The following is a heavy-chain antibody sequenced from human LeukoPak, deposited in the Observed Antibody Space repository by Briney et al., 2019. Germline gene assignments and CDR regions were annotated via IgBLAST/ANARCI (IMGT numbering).Heavy chain of an antibody. J-gene: IGHJ4*02. CDR1: GFTFSGSF. Sequence: PGGSLKLFCAASGFTFSGSFIHWVRQASGKGLEWVGRIRSKADSYATGYAASVRGRFTISRDDSKNTAYLQMNSLKTEDTAVYYCTRQAMGTGTTDYWGPGTLVTVSS. V-gene: IGHV3-73*01. CDR2: IRSKADSYAT. D-gene: IGHD1-7*01. CDR3: TRQAMGTGTTDY.